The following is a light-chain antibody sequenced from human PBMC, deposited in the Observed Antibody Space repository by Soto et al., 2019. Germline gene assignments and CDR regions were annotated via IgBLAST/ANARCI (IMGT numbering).Light chain of an antibody. CDR2: GAS. J-gene: IGKJ5*01. CDR1: RSVTNNY. CDR3: QQRSNWPPIT. Sequence: EIVLTQSPGTLSFFPGERATLSCRASRSVTNNYLAWHQQKPGQTPRLLIYGASSRATGIPDRFSGSGSGTDFTLTISSLQSEDFAVYYCQQRSNWPPITFGQGTRLEIK. V-gene: IGKV3D-20*02.